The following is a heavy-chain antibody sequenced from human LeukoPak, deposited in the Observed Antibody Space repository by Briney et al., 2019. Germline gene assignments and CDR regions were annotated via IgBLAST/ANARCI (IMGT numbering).Heavy chain of an antibody. D-gene: IGHD1-26*01. CDR1: GDSISSSSYY. V-gene: IGHV4-39*01. CDR3: ARAESRQSYSGTYGY. Sequence: SEALSLTCSVYGDSISSSSYYWAWIRQPPGKGLEWIGSIYYSGSTYYNPSLKSRVTISVDTSKNQFPLKLSSVTAADTAVYYCARAESRQSYSGTYGYWGQGTLVTVSS. J-gene: IGHJ4*02. CDR2: IYYSGST.